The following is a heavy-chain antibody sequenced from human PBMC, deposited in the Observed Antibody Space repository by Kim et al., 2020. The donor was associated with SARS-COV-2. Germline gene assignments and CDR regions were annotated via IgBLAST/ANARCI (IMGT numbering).Heavy chain of an antibody. Sequence: ASVKVSCKASGYTFTGYYMHWVRQAPGQGLEWMGRIDPNSGGTNYAQKFQGRVTMTRDTSISTAYMELSRLRSDDTAVYYCARPQVIYDSSGTTNYGMDVWGQGTTVTVSS. D-gene: IGHD3-22*01. CDR3: ARPQVIYDSSGTTNYGMDV. J-gene: IGHJ6*02. V-gene: IGHV1-2*06. CDR1: GYTFTGYY. CDR2: IDPNSGGT.